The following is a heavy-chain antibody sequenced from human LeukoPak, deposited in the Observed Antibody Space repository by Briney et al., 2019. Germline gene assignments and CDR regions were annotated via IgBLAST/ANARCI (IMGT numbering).Heavy chain of an antibody. CDR3: AREEYCSGGSCYSGATDY. CDR2: IIPIFGTT. J-gene: IGHJ4*02. CDR1: GGTFSSYG. Sequence: ASVKVSCKASGGTFSSYGISWVRQAPGQGLEWMGRIIPIFGTTNYAQKFQGRVTITTDESTSTAYMELSSLRSEDTAVYYCAREEYCSGGSCYSGATDYWGQGTLVTVSS. V-gene: IGHV1-69*05. D-gene: IGHD2-15*01.